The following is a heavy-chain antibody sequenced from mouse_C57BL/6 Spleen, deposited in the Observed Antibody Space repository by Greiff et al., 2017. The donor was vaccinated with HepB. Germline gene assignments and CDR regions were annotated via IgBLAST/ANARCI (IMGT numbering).Heavy chain of an antibody. V-gene: IGHV1-69*01. D-gene: IGHD2-1*01. J-gene: IGHJ1*03. CDR3: ARRGDGNYRYFDV. Sequence: QVQLKLPGAELVMPGASVKLSCKASGYTFTSYWMHWVKQRPGQGLEWIGEIDPSDSYTNYNQKFKGKSTLTVDKSSSTAYMQLSSLTSEDSAVYYCARRGDGNYRYFDVWGTGTTVTVSS. CDR1: GYTFTSYW. CDR2: IDPSDSYT.